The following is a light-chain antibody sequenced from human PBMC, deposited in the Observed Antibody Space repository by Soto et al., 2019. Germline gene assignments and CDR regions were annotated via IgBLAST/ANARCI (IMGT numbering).Light chain of an antibody. Sequence: EIVLTQSPDTLSLSPGERATLSCRASQSVSSDYLVWYKKKPGQAPRLLIYGASRRATGIPDRFSGSGSGTDFILTISRLEPEDFAVYYCQHYDNSPPSVTCGPGTKVDIK. CDR3: QHYDNSPPSVT. V-gene: IGKV3-20*01. CDR1: QSVSSDY. CDR2: GAS. J-gene: IGKJ3*01.